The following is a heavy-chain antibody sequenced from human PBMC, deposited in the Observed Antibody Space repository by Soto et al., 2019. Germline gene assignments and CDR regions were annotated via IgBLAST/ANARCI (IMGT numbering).Heavy chain of an antibody. CDR2: IWYDGSNK. D-gene: IGHD3-10*01. V-gene: IGHV3-33*01. J-gene: IGHJ6*02. Sequence: PGGSLRLSCAASGFTFSSYAMHWVRQAPGKGLEWVAVIWYDGSNKYYADSVKGRFTISRDSSKNTLYLQMNSLRAEDTAVYYCARDGPLLWFGELSTYYGMDVWGQGTTVTVSS. CDR1: GFTFSSYA. CDR3: ARDGPLLWFGELSTYYGMDV.